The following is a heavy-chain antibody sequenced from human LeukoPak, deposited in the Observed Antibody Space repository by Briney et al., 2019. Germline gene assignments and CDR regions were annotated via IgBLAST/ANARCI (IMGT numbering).Heavy chain of an antibody. CDR3: ARDASGSDLPFDY. CDR2: LTGSGGST. J-gene: IGHJ4*02. D-gene: IGHD2-21*02. Sequence: GGSLRLSCAASGFTFSSSSMSWVRQAPGKGLEWVSALTGSGGSTYYADSVKGRFTISRDNGKNALYLQINSLRAEDTAVYYCARDASGSDLPFDYWGQRTLVTVSS. CDR1: GFTFSSSS. V-gene: IGHV3-23*01.